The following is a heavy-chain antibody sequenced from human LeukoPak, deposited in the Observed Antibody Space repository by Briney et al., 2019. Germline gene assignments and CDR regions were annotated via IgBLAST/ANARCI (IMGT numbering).Heavy chain of an antibody. V-gene: IGHV4-59*11. CDR3: ARDFYDSRGDAFDI. CDR1: GGSISSHS. D-gene: IGHD3-22*01. Sequence: PSETLSLTCTVSGGSISSHSWSWIRQPPGKGLEGIGYIFYSGSTNYNPSLKSRVTISVDTSKNQFSLKLSSVNAADKAVYYCARDFYDSRGDAFDIWGQGTIVTVSS. CDR2: IFYSGST. J-gene: IGHJ3*02.